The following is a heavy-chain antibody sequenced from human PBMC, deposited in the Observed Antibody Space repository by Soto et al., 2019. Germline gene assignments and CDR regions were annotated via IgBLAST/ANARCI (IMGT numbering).Heavy chain of an antibody. CDR3: AHRPSYCSVGSCYSGFDY. J-gene: IGHJ4*02. D-gene: IGHD2-15*01. CDR1: GFSLSTSGVG. CDR2: IYWDDDK. Sequence: QITLKESGPTLVKPTQTLTLTCTFSGFSLSTSGVGVGWIRQPPGEALEWFARIYWDDDKRYSPSLKSRLTITKDTSKNQVVLTMTNMDPVDTATYYCAHRPSYCSVGSCYSGFDYWGQGTLVTVSS. V-gene: IGHV2-5*02.